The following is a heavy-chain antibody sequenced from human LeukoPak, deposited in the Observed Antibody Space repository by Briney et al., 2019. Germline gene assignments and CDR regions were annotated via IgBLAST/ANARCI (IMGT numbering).Heavy chain of an antibody. CDR2: ISGSGSST. D-gene: IGHD7-27*01. V-gene: IGHV3-23*01. CDR3: AKDLWGQYYFDY. Sequence: GGSLRLSCAASGFTFSSYAMSWVRQAPGKGLEWVSGISGSGSSTYYADSVKGRFTISRDNSKNTLYLQMNSLRAEDTAIYYRAKDLWGQYYFDYWGQGTLVTVSS. CDR1: GFTFSSYA. J-gene: IGHJ4*02.